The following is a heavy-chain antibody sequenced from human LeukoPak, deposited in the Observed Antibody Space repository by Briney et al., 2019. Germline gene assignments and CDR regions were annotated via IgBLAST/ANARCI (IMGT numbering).Heavy chain of an antibody. CDR2: IYHSGST. V-gene: IGHV4-30-2*01. CDR3: ASTVTAYYGMDV. D-gene: IGHD4-4*01. J-gene: IGHJ6*02. CDR1: GGSISSGGHS. Sequence: SETLSLTCAVSGGSISSGGHSWSWIRQPPGKGLEWIGYIYHSGSTYYNPSLKSRVTISVDRSKNQFSLKLSSVTAADTAVYHCASTVTAYYGMDVWGQGTTVTVSS.